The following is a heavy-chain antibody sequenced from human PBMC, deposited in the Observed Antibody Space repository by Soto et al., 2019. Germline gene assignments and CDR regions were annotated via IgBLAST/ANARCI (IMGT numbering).Heavy chain of an antibody. D-gene: IGHD5-18*01. J-gene: IGHJ4*02. CDR1: GGSISSGDYY. CDR3: ARELTGYRFGPGEVY. V-gene: IGHV4-30-4*01. CDR2: IYFSGST. Sequence: SETLSLTCTVSGGSISSGDYYWNWIRQPPGKGLEWIGYIYFSGSTYHNPSLKSRVIISLDTSKNQFSLKLSSVTAADTAVYYCARELTGYRFGPGEVYWGQGTLVTVSS.